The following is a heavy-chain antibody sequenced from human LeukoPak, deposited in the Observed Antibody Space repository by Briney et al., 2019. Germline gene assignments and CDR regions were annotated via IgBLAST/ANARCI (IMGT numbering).Heavy chain of an antibody. CDR2: IYSGGST. Sequence: GGSLRLSCAASGFTVSSNYMSWVRQAPGKGLEWVSVIYSGGSTYYADSVKGRFTISRDNSKNTLYLQMNSLRAEDTAVYYCAKVDSLDIVVVPAASFDYWGQGTLVTVSS. CDR3: AKVDSLDIVVVPAASFDY. D-gene: IGHD2-2*01. CDR1: GFTVSSNY. V-gene: IGHV3-66*01. J-gene: IGHJ4*02.